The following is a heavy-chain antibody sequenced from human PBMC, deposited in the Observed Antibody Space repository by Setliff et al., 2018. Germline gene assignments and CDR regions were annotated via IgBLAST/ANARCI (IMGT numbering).Heavy chain of an antibody. CDR2: TIPIFGST. J-gene: IGHJ6*03. Sequence: RASVKVSCKASGGTFSSYGISWVRQAPGQGLEWMGGTIPIFGSTNYAQKFQDRVMIITDESTSTAYMELRSLRTEDTAVYYCAREGVDTRSSTDYRYYMDVWGKGTTVTVSS. CDR3: AREGVDTRSSTDYRYYMDV. V-gene: IGHV1-69*05. CDR1: GGTFSSYG. D-gene: IGHD5-18*01.